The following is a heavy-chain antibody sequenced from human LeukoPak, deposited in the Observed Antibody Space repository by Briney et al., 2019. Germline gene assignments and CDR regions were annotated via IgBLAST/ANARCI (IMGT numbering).Heavy chain of an antibody. CDR3: ARGPYSYDSSGAFDI. V-gene: IGHV4-61*02. Sequence: KPSETLSLTCTVSGDSISSGDYYWRWLRQPAGKGLEWIGRISSSGSSNYNPSLKSRITISVDTSKNQFSLKLSSVTAADTAVYFCARGPYSYDSSGAFDIWGQGTMVTVSS. J-gene: IGHJ3*02. CDR1: GDSISSGDYY. CDR2: ISSSGSS. D-gene: IGHD3-22*01.